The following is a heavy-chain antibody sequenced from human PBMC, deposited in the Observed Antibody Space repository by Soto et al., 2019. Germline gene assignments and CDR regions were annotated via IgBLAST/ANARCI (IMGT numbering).Heavy chain of an antibody. J-gene: IGHJ5*02. CDR3: ARAVGGVAAAGTKHNWFDP. V-gene: IGHV1-2*02. CDR1: GSTLTDCY. Sequence: ASVNVASKSSGSTLTDCYMHWVRQSPGQGLEWMGWINPTSGGTSDAQKFQGRVTMTRDTSISTVYMELSRLSSDDTAVYYCARAVGGVAAAGTKHNWFDPCGQGTLVTF. CDR2: INPTSGGT. D-gene: IGHD6-13*01.